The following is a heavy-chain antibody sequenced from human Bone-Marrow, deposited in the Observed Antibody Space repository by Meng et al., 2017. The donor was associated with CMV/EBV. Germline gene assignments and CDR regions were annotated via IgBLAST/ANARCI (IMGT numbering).Heavy chain of an antibody. D-gene: IGHD3-10*01. CDR1: GFTVSSNY. V-gene: IGHV3-53*01. J-gene: IGHJ4*02. Sequence: GESLKISCAASGFTVSSNYMSWVRQAPGKGLECVSVIYSAGSTYYADSVKGRFTISRDNSKNTLYLQMNSLRAEDTAVYYCAKEARGSIDYWGLGTLVTVSS. CDR3: AKEARGSIDY. CDR2: IYSAGST.